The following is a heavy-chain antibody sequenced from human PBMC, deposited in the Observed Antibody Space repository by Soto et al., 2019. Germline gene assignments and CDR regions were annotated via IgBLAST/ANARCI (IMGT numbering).Heavy chain of an antibody. V-gene: IGHV1-18*01. Sequence: GASLKVSCKASGYTFTSNGISWVRQAPGQGLEWMGWISAYNGNTNYAQKLQGRVTMTTDTSTSTAYMELRSLRSDDTAVYYCARDNRRLYFDYWGQGALVTVSS. J-gene: IGHJ4*02. CDR1: GYTFTSNG. CDR3: ARDNRRLYFDY. CDR2: ISAYNGNT. D-gene: IGHD3-16*02.